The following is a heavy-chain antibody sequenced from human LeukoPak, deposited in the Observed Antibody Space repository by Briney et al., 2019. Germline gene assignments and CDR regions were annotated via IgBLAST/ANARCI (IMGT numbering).Heavy chain of an antibody. Sequence: PGGSLRLSCAASGFTLSSYAMSWVRQAPGKGLQWVSGISSSGGSTYYVDSVKGRFTISRDNAKNSLYLQMNSLRAEDTAVYYCAGFGRGTDYWGQGTLVTVSS. D-gene: IGHD3-3*01. J-gene: IGHJ4*02. CDR2: ISSSGGST. CDR3: AGFGRGTDY. V-gene: IGHV3-23*01. CDR1: GFTLSSYA.